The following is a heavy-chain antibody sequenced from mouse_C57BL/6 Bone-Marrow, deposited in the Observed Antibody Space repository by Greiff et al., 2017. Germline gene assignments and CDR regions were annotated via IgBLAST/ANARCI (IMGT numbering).Heavy chain of an antibody. J-gene: IGHJ2*01. CDR2: IDPEIGDT. D-gene: IGHD2-3*01. CDR3: SSFDGNYFDF. CDR1: GFNIKDDY. V-gene: IGHV14-4*01. Sequence: EVQLQQSGAELVRPGASVKLSCTASGFNIKDDYIHWVKQRPEQGLEWIGWIDPEIGDTEYASKFQGKATITSDTSSNTAYLQLSSLTSENTAVYYCSSFDGNYFDFWGQGTPLTVAS.